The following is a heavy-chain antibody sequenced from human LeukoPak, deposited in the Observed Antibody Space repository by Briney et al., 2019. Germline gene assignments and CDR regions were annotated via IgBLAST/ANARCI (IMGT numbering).Heavy chain of an antibody. Sequence: GGSLRLSCAASGFTLSSYAMSWVRQAPGKVLEWVSAISGSGGSTYYADSVKGRFTIPRDNSKNTLYLQMNSLRAEDTAVYCCAKLSEGYDILTGLFDYWGQGTLVTVSS. CDR1: GFTLSSYA. CDR3: AKLSEGYDILTGLFDY. J-gene: IGHJ4*02. D-gene: IGHD3-9*01. V-gene: IGHV3-23*01. CDR2: ISGSGGST.